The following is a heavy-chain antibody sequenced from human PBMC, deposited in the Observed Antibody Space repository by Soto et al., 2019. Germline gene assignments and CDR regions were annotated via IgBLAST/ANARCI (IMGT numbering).Heavy chain of an antibody. D-gene: IGHD3-22*01. CDR1: GYTFTSYG. V-gene: IGHV1-18*01. Sequence: QVQLVQSGAEVKKPVASVKVSCKASGYTFTSYGISWVRQAPGQGLEWMGWISAYNGNTNYAQKLQGRVTMTTDTSTSTAYMELRSLRSDDTAVYYCARFMTYYYDSSGYYASDWGQGTLVTVSS. CDR3: ARFMTYYYDSSGYYASD. CDR2: ISAYNGNT. J-gene: IGHJ4*02.